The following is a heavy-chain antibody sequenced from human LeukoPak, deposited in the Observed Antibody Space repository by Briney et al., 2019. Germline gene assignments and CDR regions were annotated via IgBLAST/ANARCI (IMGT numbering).Heavy chain of an antibody. CDR1: GFTVSSNY. CDR3: ARDYNGDYGYFDL. Sequence: GGSLRLSCAASGFTVSSNYMSWVRQAPGKGLEWVSFIYSGGSTYYADSVKGRCTISRENSKNTLYLQMKSLRAEDTAVYYCARDYNGDYGYFDLWGRGTLVTVSS. J-gene: IGHJ2*01. D-gene: IGHD3-10*01. V-gene: IGHV3-66*02. CDR2: IYSGGST.